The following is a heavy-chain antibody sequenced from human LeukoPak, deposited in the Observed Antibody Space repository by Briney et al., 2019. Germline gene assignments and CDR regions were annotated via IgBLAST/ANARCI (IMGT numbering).Heavy chain of an antibody. Sequence: GRSLRLSCAASGFTFSGYGIHWVRPARGKGLEGVGVIWYDGSDKYHADAVKGRFTISRDNSKNTLYLQMNSLRAEDTAVYYCARAEPYDPRYFDYWGQGTLVTVSS. CDR1: GFTFSGYG. D-gene: IGHD5-12*01. J-gene: IGHJ4*02. V-gene: IGHV3-33*01. CDR2: IWYDGSDK. CDR3: ARAEPYDPRYFDY.